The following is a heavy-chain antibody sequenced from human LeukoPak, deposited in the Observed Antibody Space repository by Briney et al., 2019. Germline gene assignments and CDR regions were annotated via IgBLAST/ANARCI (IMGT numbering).Heavy chain of an antibody. CDR3: AKEVPSYDFWSRYSGTDY. CDR1: GFTFSSYG. Sequence: PGGSLRLSCAASGFTFSSYGMHWVRQAPGKGLEWVAFIRYDGSNKYYADSVKGRFTISRDNSKNTLFLRMNSLRAEDTAVYYCAKEVPSYDFWSRYSGTDYWGRGTLVTVSS. D-gene: IGHD3-3*01. CDR2: IRYDGSNK. V-gene: IGHV3-30*02. J-gene: IGHJ4*02.